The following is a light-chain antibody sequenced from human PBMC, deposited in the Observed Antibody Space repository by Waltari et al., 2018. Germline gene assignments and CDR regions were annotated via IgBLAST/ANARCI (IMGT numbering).Light chain of an antibody. J-gene: IGLJ3*02. CDR2: DVT. V-gene: IGLV2-11*01. Sequence: SALTQPRSVSGSPGQSVTISCTGTTNYVGGYNYVSWYQHHPGKAPKLMIFDVTQRPSGVPDRFSGSKSANTASLTISGLQAEDEADYYCCSFAGTYTWVFGGGTKVTVL. CDR1: TNYVGGYNY. CDR3: CSFAGTYTWV.